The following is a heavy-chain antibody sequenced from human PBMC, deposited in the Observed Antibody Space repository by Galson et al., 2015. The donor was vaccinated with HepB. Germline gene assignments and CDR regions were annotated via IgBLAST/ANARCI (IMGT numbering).Heavy chain of an antibody. Sequence: SVKVSCKASGYTFTSYYMHWVRQAPGQGLEWMGIINPSGGSTSYAQKFQGRVTMTRDTSTSTVYMELSSLRSEDTAVYYCARDYEEGARSSSWYAPSDYWGQGTLVTVSS. J-gene: IGHJ4*02. D-gene: IGHD6-13*01. CDR3: ARDYEEGARSSSWYAPSDY. CDR1: GYTFTSYY. CDR2: INPSGGST. V-gene: IGHV1-46*01.